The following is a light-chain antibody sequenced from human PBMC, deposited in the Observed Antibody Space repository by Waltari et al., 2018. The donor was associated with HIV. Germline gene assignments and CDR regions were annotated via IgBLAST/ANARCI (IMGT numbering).Light chain of an antibody. J-gene: IGKJ2*01. CDR3: QQFDDWEYT. CDR2: GTS. CDR1: KTVNSDY. V-gene: IGKV3-20*01. Sequence: VLTQSPGALSLSPGENVSLACRASKTVNSDYLAWYQQRRGQPPTLLLSGTSVRAPGVPGRFSGSGSGTVFTLTITRLEPEDFTTYLCQQFDDWEYTFGQGTQLDLK.